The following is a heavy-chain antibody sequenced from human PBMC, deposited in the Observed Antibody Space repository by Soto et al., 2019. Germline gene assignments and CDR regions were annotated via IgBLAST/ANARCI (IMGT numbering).Heavy chain of an antibody. CDR3: ATPFLHYADFNYYYGMDV. V-gene: IGHV3-23*01. D-gene: IGHD4-17*01. J-gene: IGHJ6*02. CDR1: GFTFSSYA. CDR2: ISGSGGST. Sequence: PGGSLRLSCAASGFTFSSYAMSWVRQAPGKGLEWVSAISGSGGSTYYADSVKGRFTISRDNSKNTLYLQMNSLRAEDTAVYYCATPFLHYADFNYYYGMDVWGQGTTVTVSS.